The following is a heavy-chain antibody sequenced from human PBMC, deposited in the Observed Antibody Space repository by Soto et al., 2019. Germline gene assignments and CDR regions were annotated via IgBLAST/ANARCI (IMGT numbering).Heavy chain of an antibody. CDR2: IKSKTDGGTT. CDR1: GFTFSNAW. D-gene: IGHD3-3*01. V-gene: IGHV3-15*07. J-gene: IGHJ6*02. Sequence: GGSLRLSCAASGFTFSNAWMNWVRQAPGKGLERVGRIKSKTDGGTTDYAAPVKGRFTISRDDSKNTLYLQMNSLKTEDTAVYYCVGGLIFGVVYYYGMDVWGQGTTVTVSS. CDR3: VGGLIFGVVYYYGMDV.